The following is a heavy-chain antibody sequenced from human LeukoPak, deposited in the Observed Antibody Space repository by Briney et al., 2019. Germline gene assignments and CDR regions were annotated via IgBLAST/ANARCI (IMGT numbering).Heavy chain of an antibody. V-gene: IGHV3-23*01. J-gene: IGHJ4*02. CDR1: GLTFRSYT. CDR2: ITTSDGST. D-gene: IGHD3-16*01. CDR3: AKFAGSSGSEGDDY. Sequence: GGSLRLSCVASGLTFRSYTMSWVRQAPGKGLEWVSTITTSDGSTYYADSVKGRFTISRSNSKNTLYLQMNSLRADDTAVYYCAKFAGSSGSEGDDYWGQGTLVTVSS.